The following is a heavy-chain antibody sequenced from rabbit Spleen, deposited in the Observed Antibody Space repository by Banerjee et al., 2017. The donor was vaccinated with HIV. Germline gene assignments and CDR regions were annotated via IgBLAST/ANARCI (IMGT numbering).Heavy chain of an antibody. Sequence: QSLEEAGGDLVKPGASLTLTCKASGFSFNSGYDMCWVRQAPGKGLEWIACSYAGSSGSTYSAIWAKGRFTISRTSSTTVTLQMTSLTAADTATYFCARDTGTSFSTYGMDLWGPGTLVTVS. D-gene: IGHD7-1*01. V-gene: IGHV1S40*01. J-gene: IGHJ6*01. CDR1: GFSFNSGYD. CDR2: SYAGSSGST. CDR3: ARDTGTSFSTYGMDL.